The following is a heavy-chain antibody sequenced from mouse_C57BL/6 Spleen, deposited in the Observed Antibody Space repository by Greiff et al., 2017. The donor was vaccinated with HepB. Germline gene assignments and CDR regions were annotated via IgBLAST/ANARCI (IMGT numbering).Heavy chain of an antibody. CDR3: ARCGDYYGSSWYFDV. D-gene: IGHD1-1*01. J-gene: IGHJ1*03. V-gene: IGHV1-80*01. CDR2: IYPGDGDT. Sequence: VQLQQSGAELVKPGASVKISCKASGYAFSSYWMNWVKQRPGKGLEWIGQIYPGDGDTNYNGKFKGKATLTADKSSSPAYMQLSSLTSEDSAVYFCARCGDYYGSSWYFDVWGTGTTVTVSS. CDR1: GYAFSSYW.